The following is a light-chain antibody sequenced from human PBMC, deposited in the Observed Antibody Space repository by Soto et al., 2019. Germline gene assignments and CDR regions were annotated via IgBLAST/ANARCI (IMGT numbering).Light chain of an antibody. CDR1: QSVSSN. CDR3: QQYNNWLPWT. Sequence: DIVMTQSPATLSVSTGERATLSCRASQSVSSNLAWYQQKPGQAPRLLIYGASTRATGIPARFSGSGSGTEFNLTICRRQSEDFAVYYCQQYNNWLPWTFGQGTKVEIK. V-gene: IGKV3-15*01. J-gene: IGKJ1*01. CDR2: GAS.